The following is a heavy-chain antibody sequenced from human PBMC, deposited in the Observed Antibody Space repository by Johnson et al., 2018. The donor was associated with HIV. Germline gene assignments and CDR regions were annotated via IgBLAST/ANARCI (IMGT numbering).Heavy chain of an antibody. CDR1: GFTFGDYA. CDR2: ISSSGSTI. Sequence: QMLLVESGGGVVRPGGSLRLSCAASGFTFGDYAMSWIRQAPGKGLEWVSYISSSGSTIYYADSVKGRFTISRDNAKNSLYLQMNSLRAEDTAVYYCARDVGDRGYYDSSGYYYGGDAFDFWGPGTLVTVSS. J-gene: IGHJ3*01. D-gene: IGHD3-22*01. CDR3: ARDVGDRGYYDSSGYYYGGDAFDF. V-gene: IGHV3-11*04.